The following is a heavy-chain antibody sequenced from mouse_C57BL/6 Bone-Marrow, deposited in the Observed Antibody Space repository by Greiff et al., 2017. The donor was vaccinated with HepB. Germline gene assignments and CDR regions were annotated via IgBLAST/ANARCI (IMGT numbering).Heavy chain of an antibody. J-gene: IGHJ4*01. CDR1: GFSLTSYG. CDR3: ARPYSNYGLYYAMDY. CDR2: IWSGGST. V-gene: IGHV2-2*01. D-gene: IGHD2-5*01. Sequence: VQLQESGPGLVQPSQSLSITCTVSGFSLTSYGVHWVRQSPGKGLEWLGVIWSGGSTDYNAAFISRLSISKDNSKSQVFFKMNSLQADDTAIYYCARPYSNYGLYYAMDYWGQGTSVTVSS.